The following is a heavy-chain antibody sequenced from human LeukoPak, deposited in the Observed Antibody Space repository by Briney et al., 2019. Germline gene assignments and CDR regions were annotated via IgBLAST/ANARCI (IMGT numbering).Heavy chain of an antibody. CDR2: ISGSGGST. D-gene: IGHD3-10*01. CDR1: GFTFSDYY. Sequence: GGSLRLSCAASGFTFSDYYMSWVRQTPGKGLEWVSAISGSGGSTYYADSVKGRFTISRDNSKNTLYLQMNSLRAEDTAVYYCAKGTGERITMVRGVIFWGQGTLVTVSS. V-gene: IGHV3-23*01. J-gene: IGHJ4*02. CDR3: AKGTGERITMVRGVIF.